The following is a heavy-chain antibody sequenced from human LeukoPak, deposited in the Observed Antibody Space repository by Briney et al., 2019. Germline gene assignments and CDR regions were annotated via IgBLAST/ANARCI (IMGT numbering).Heavy chain of an antibody. Sequence: ASETLSLTCTVSGGSIGSFYWSWIRQPAGKGLEWIGRIYTSGSTNYNPSLKSRVTISVDTSKNQFSLKLSSVTAADTAVYYCARDSIYYGSGSRSGFDYWGQGTLLTVSS. J-gene: IGHJ4*02. CDR1: GGSIGSFY. V-gene: IGHV4-4*07. D-gene: IGHD3-10*01. CDR3: ARDSIYYGSGSRSGFDY. CDR2: IYTSGST.